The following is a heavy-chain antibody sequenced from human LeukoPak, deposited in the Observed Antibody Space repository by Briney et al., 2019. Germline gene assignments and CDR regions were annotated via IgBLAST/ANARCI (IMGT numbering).Heavy chain of an antibody. V-gene: IGHV4-39*07. D-gene: IGHD1-20*01. CDR3: ARDEVGYNWIEYWYFDL. CDR2: IYYSGST. J-gene: IGHJ2*01. Sequence: SETLSLTCTVSGGSISSSSYYWGWIRQPPGKGLEWIGSIYYSGSTYYNPSLKSRVTISVDTSKNQFSLKLSSVTAADTAVYYCARDEVGYNWIEYWYFDLWGRGTLVTVSS. CDR1: GGSISSSSYY.